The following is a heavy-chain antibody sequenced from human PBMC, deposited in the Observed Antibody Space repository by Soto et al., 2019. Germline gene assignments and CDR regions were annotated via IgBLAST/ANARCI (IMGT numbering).Heavy chain of an antibody. D-gene: IGHD2-2*01. Sequence: GGSLRLSCAASGFTFSSYAMSWVRRAPGKGLEWVSAISGSGGSTYYADSVKGRFTISRDNSKDTVYLQMNSLRAEDTVVYYCAKDRVLGYCSSTSCYDAFDIWGQGTMVTVSS. CDR1: GFTFSSYA. V-gene: IGHV3-23*01. CDR3: AKDRVLGYCSSTSCYDAFDI. CDR2: ISGSGGST. J-gene: IGHJ3*02.